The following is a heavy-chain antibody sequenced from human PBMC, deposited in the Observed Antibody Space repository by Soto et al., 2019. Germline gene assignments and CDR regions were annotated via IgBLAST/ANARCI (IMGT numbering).Heavy chain of an antibody. CDR3: AKGYTWIQLWFDY. J-gene: IGHJ4*02. CDR1: GFTFSSYA. CDR2: ISYGGGST. V-gene: IGHV3-23*01. Sequence: GGSLRLSCAASGFTFSSYAMSWVRQAPGKGLEWLSVISYGGGSTYYADSVKGRFTISRDNSKNTLYLQMNSLRAEDTAVYYCAKGYTWIQLWFDYWGQGTLVTVSS. D-gene: IGHD5-18*01.